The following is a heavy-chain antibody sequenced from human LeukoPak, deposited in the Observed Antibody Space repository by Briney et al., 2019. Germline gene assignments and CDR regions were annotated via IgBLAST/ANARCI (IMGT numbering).Heavy chain of an antibody. CDR3: ARDNGNYGAFDI. V-gene: IGHV4-38-2*02. D-gene: IGHD1-7*01. CDR1: GYSISSGYY. J-gene: IGHJ3*02. CDR2: IYHSGTT. Sequence: SETLSLTCTVSGYSISSGYYWGWIRQPPGKGLEWIASIYHSGTTDYNPSLKSRVTISVDTSKNQFSLKVNSVTAADTAVYYCARDNGNYGAFDIWGQGTMVTVSS.